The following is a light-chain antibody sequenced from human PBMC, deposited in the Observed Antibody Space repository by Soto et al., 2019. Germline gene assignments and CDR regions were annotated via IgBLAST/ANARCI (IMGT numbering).Light chain of an antibody. CDR2: AAS. CDR1: QSISSY. J-gene: IGKJ5*01. CDR3: QQSFSTPIT. Sequence: DIQMAQSPSSVSASVGDRVTMTCGASQSISSYLNWYQQKPGKAPKLLIYAASSLQSGVPSRFSGSGSGTDFTLTISSLQPEDFATYYCQQSFSTPITFGQGTRLEIK. V-gene: IGKV1-39*01.